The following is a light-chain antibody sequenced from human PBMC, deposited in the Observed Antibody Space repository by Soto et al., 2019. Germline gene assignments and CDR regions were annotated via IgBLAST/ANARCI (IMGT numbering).Light chain of an antibody. V-gene: IGKV3-20*01. CDR3: QQYGSSPLT. CDR1: QTVNSKY. Sequence: EIVLTQSPGTLSLSPGERATLSCRASQTVNSKYLAWYQQKPGQAPRLLIYGASSRATGIPDRFSGSGSETDFTLTISRREPEDFAVYSCQQYGSSPLTFGGGTKVEIK. CDR2: GAS. J-gene: IGKJ4*01.